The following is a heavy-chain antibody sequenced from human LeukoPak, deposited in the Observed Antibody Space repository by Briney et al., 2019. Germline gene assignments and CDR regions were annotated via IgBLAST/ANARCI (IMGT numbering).Heavy chain of an antibody. Sequence: SETLSLTCAVYGGSFSGYYWSWIRQPPGKGLEWIGEIDHSGSTNYNPSLKSRVTISVDTSKNQFSLKLSSVTAADTAVYYCASSSGYHARFYFDYWGQGILVTVSS. V-gene: IGHV4-34*01. CDR3: ASSSGYHARFYFDY. CDR1: GGSFSGYY. J-gene: IGHJ4*02. D-gene: IGHD3-10*01. CDR2: IDHSGST.